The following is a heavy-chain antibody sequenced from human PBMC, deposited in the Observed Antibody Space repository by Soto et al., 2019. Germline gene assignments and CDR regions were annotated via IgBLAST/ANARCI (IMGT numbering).Heavy chain of an antibody. CDR3: AAGGVLPRSY. CDR1: GGSISSGGYS. CDR2: IYHSGST. Sequence: QLQLQESGSGLVKPSQTLSLTCAVSGGSISSGGYSWSWIRQPPGKGLEWIGYIYHSGSTYYNPSLKSPAPISVDRSKNQFSLQLSSVPAAATAVYYCAAGGVLPRSYWGQGTLVTVSS. D-gene: IGHD2-15*01. J-gene: IGHJ4*02. V-gene: IGHV4-30-2*01.